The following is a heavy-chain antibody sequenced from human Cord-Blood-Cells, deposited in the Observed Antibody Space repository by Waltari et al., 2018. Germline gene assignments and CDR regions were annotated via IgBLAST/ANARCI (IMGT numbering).Heavy chain of an antibody. Sequence: QVQLQESGPGLVKPSQTLSLTCTVSGGSISSGDYSWSWIRQPPGKGLAWIGYIYYSGSTYYNPSLKSRVTISVDTSKNQFSLKLSSVTAADTAVYYCARVGSLGYCSSTSCPPRGAFDIWGQGTMVTVSS. D-gene: IGHD2-2*01. CDR3: ARVGSLGYCSSTSCPPRGAFDI. J-gene: IGHJ3*02. CDR2: IYYSGST. CDR1: GGSISSGDYS. V-gene: IGHV4-30-4*08.